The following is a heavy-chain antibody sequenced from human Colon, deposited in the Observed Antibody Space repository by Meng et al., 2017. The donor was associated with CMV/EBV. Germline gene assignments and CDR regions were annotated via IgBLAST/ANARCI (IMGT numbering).Heavy chain of an antibody. J-gene: IGHJ4*02. CDR1: GFTFSSYS. CDR2: ISSSSSYI. Sequence: GESLKISCAASGFTFSSYSMNWVRQAPGKGLEWVSSISSSSSYIYYADSVKGRFTISRDNAKNSLYLQMNSLRAEDTAVYYCARDLGSTTRFLEWLLMGAFAYWGQGTRVTVSS. D-gene: IGHD3-3*01. V-gene: IGHV3-21*01. CDR3: ARDLGSTTRFLEWLLMGAFAY.